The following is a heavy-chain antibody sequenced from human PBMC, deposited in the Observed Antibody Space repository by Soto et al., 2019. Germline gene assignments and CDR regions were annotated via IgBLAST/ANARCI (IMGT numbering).Heavy chain of an antibody. CDR2: ISYDGSNK. J-gene: IGHJ5*02. Sequence: GGSLRLSCAASGFTFSSYAMHWVRQAPGKGLEWVAVISYDGSNKYYADSVKGRFTISRDNSKNTLYLQMNSLRAEDTAVYYCARDGSSSWYNWFDPWGQGTLVTVSS. V-gene: IGHV3-30-3*01. D-gene: IGHD6-13*01. CDR3: ARDGSSSWYNWFDP. CDR1: GFTFSSYA.